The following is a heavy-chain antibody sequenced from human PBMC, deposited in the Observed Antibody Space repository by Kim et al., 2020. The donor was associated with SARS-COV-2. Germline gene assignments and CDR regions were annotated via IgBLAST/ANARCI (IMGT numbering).Heavy chain of an antibody. CDR3: ARLDYYDSSGYYPDTAN. V-gene: IGHV4-34*01. D-gene: IGHD3-22*01. CDR2: INHSGST. CDR1: GGSFSGYY. Sequence: SETLSLTCAVYGGSFSGYYWSWIRQPPGKGLEWIGEINHSGSTNYNPSLKSRVTISVDTSKNQFSLKLSSVTAADTAVYYCARLDYYDSSGYYPDTANWG. J-gene: IGHJ1*01.